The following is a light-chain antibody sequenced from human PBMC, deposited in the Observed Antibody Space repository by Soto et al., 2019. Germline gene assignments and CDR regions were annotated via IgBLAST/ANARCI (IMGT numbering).Light chain of an antibody. CDR1: QSVSSSY. CDR2: GAS. Sequence: EVVLTQSPGTLALSRGERAPLSCRASQSVSSSYLAWYQQKPGQAPRLLIYGASSRATGIPDRFSGSGSGTDFTLTISRLEPEDFAVYYCQQYGSSPSTFGQGTRLEIK. J-gene: IGKJ5*01. V-gene: IGKV3-20*01. CDR3: QQYGSSPST.